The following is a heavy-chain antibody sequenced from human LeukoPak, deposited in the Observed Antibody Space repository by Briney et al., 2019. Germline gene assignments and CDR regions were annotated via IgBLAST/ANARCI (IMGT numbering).Heavy chain of an antibody. J-gene: IGHJ6*02. CDR2: ISAYNGNT. Sequence: ASVNLILSAAGRTFSCYDYGWARLAPGQGLEWMGWISAYNGNTNYAQKLQGRVTMTTDTSTSTTYMEPRILRSGDTAVYYCAQGYYSASLCYYDGMGLCRQGTTFTVSS. CDR1: GRTFSCYD. CDR3: AQGYYSASLCYYDGMGL. D-gene: IGHD4-11*01. V-gene: IGHV1-18*01.